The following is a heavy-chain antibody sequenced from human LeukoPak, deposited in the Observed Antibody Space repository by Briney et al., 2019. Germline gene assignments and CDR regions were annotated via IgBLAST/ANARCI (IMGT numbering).Heavy chain of an antibody. CDR2: ISSSGSTI. J-gene: IGHJ4*02. Sequence: GGSLRLSCAASGFTFSSYEMNWVRQAPGRGLEWVSYISSSGSTIYYADSVKGRFTISRDNAKNSLYLQMNSLRAEDTAVYYCAPDYGDYAPVDWGQGTLVTVSP. V-gene: IGHV3-48*03. CDR1: GFTFSSYE. CDR3: APDYGDYAPVD. D-gene: IGHD4-17*01.